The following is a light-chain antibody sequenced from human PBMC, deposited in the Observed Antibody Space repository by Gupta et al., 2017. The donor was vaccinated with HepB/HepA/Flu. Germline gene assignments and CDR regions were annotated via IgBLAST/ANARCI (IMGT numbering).Light chain of an antibody. CDR3: QQSYMTPLT. V-gene: IGKV1-39*01. CDR1: QGISIC. CDR2: ATS. J-gene: IGKJ4*01. Sequence: DIQMTQYPSAPSAFVGDRVTITCRASQGISICLNWYQQKAGRAPKLLIYATSSLQSGVPSRFSGSGSGTDFTLTISSLQPEDFATYYCQQSYMTPLTFGGGTK.